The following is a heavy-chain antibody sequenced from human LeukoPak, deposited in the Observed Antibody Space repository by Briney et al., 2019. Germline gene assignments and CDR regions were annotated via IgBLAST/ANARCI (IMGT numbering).Heavy chain of an antibody. V-gene: IGHV3-30-3*01. Sequence: LTGRSLRLSCAASGFTFSSYPMHWVRQAPGKGLEWVAVISYDGNNECYADSVKGRFTISRDNSKNTLYLQMNSLRAEDTAVYCCARVQYFDYWGQGTLVTVSS. CDR1: GFTFSSYP. CDR2: ISYDGNNE. CDR3: ARVQYFDY. J-gene: IGHJ4*02.